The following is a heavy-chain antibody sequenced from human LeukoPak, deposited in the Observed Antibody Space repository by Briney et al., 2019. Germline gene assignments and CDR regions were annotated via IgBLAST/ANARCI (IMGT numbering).Heavy chain of an antibody. Sequence: GGSLRLSCVASGFMFSNYAMNWVRQTPGKGLEWVALISYDRRNKYYTDSVKGRFTIARDNSKNTLYLQMNSLRAEDTAAYFCANGYPKHDYSDYSMGDWGQGTLVTVSS. CDR2: ISYDRRNK. CDR1: GFMFSNYA. D-gene: IGHD4-11*01. J-gene: IGHJ4*02. CDR3: ANGYPKHDYSDYSMGD. V-gene: IGHV3-33*06.